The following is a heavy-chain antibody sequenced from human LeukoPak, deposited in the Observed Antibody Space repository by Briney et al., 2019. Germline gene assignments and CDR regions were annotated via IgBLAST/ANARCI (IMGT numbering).Heavy chain of an antibody. CDR3: ARSEHLGPFPVDIVIPALLSGMDV. CDR2: INPSGGST. J-gene: IGHJ6*02. D-gene: IGHD5-12*01. Sequence: GASVKVTCKASGYTFTSYYMHWVRQAPGQGLEWMGIINPSGGSTSYAQKFQGRVTMTRDTSTSTVYMELSSLRSEDTAVYYCARSEHLGPFPVDIVIPALLSGMDVWGQGTTVTVSS. CDR1: GYTFTSYY. V-gene: IGHV1-46*01.